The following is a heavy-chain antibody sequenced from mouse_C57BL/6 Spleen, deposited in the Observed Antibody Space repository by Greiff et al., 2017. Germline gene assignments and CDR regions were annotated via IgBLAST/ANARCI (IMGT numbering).Heavy chain of an antibody. CDR1: GYTFTSYW. CDR3: ARGPWDGFAY. CDR2: IDPSDSYT. J-gene: IGHJ3*01. V-gene: IGHV1-69*01. Sequence: VKLQQPGAELVMPGASVKLSCKASGYTFTSYWMHWVKQRPGQGLEWIGEIDPSDSYTNYNQKFKGKSTLTVDKSSSTAYMQLSSLTSEDSAVYYCARGPWDGFAYWGQGTLVTVSA. D-gene: IGHD4-1*01.